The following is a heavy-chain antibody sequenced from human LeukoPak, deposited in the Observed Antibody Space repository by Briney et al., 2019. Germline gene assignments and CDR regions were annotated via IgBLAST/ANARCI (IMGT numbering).Heavy chain of an antibody. Sequence: SETLSLTCTVSGGSISSGGYYWSWIRQPPGKGLEWIGSIYYSGSTYYNPSLKSRVTISVDTSKNQFSLKLSSVTAADTAVYYCAREEGGGTMVRGVMVWSDYWGQGTLVTVSS. J-gene: IGHJ4*02. CDR2: IYYSGST. V-gene: IGHV4-39*07. D-gene: IGHD3-10*01. CDR3: AREEGGGTMVRGVMVWSDY. CDR1: GGSISSGGYY.